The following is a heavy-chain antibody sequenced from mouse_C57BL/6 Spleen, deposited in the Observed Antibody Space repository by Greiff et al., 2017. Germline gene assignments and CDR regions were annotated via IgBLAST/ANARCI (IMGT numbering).Heavy chain of an antibody. J-gene: IGHJ3*01. CDR1: GFTFSSYA. Sequence: EVQRVESGGGLVKPGGSLKLSCAASGFTFSSYAMSWVSQTPGKRLEWVATISDGGSYTYYPDNVKGRFTISRDNAKNNLYLQMSHLKSEDTAMYNCARGDPAGFAYWGQGTLVTVSA. CDR3: ARGDPAGFAY. CDR2: ISDGGSYT. V-gene: IGHV5-4*01.